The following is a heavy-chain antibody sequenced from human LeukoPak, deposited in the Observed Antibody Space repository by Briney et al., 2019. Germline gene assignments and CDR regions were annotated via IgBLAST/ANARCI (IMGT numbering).Heavy chain of an antibody. CDR1: GFTFSSDW. V-gene: IGHV3-74*01. D-gene: IGHD1-26*01. CDR3: ARSPAWELRPFYY. CDR2: INSDGSDT. Sequence: GGSLRVSCAASGFTFSSDWMHCVRQAPGKGLVWVSRINSDGSDTTYADSVKGRFSISRDNAKNTLHLHMNSLRAEDTAVYYCARSPAWELRPFYYWGQGTLVTVSS. J-gene: IGHJ4*02.